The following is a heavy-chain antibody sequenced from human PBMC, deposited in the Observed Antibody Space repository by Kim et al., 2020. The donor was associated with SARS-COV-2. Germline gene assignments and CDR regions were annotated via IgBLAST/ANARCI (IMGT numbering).Heavy chain of an antibody. V-gene: IGHV4-31*02. D-gene: IGHD2-15*01. J-gene: IGHJ4*02. Sequence: PSLKSRVTISVDTSKNQFSLKLSSVTAADTAVYYCARYCSGGSCYSGVDYWGQGTLVTVSS. CDR3: ARYCSGGSCYSGVDY.